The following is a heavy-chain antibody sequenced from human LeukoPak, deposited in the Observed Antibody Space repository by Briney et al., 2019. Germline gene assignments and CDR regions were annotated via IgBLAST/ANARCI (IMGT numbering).Heavy chain of an antibody. CDR2: IYPGDSDT. CDR1: GYSFTSYW. D-gene: IGHD3-22*01. CDR3: ARRPTYDSSGYYPNWFDP. Sequence: GESLNISCKGSGYSFTSYWIGWVRQMPGKGLEWMGIIYPGDSDTRYSPSFQGQVTISADKSISTAYLQWSSLKASDTAMYYCARRPTYDSSGYYPNWFDPWGQGTLVTVSS. V-gene: IGHV5-51*01. J-gene: IGHJ5*02.